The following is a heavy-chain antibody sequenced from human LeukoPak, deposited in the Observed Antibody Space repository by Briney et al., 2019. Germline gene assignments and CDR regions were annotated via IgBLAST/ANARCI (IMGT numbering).Heavy chain of an antibody. V-gene: IGHV4-61*02. CDR1: GGSISSGSYY. CDR3: ARAPLTPYDYVWGSYKRGPYYFDY. J-gene: IGHJ4*02. Sequence: SETLSLTCTVSGGSISSGSYYWSWIRQPAGKGLEWIGRIYTSGSTKYNPSLKSRVTISVDTSKNQFSLKLSSVTAADTAVYYCARAPLTPYDYVWGSYKRGPYYFDYWGQGTLVTVSS. CDR2: IYTSGST. D-gene: IGHD3-16*01.